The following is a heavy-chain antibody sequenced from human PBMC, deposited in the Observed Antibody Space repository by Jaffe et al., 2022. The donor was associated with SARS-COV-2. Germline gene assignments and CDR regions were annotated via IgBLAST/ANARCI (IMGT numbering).Heavy chain of an antibody. CDR3: ARETDLTIFGVVSDLDY. CDR2: ISSNGGST. D-gene: IGHD3-3*01. V-gene: IGHV3-64*01. Sequence: EVQLVESGGGLVQPGGSLRLSCAASGFTFSSYAMHWVRQAPGKGLEYVSAISSNGGSTYYANSVKGRFTISRDNSKNTLYLQMGSLRAEDMAVYYCARETDLTIFGVVSDLDYWGQGTLVTVSS. CDR1: GFTFSSYA. J-gene: IGHJ4*02.